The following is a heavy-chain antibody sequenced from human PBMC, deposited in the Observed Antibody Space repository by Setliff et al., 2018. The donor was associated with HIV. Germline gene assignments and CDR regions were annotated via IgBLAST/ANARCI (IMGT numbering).Heavy chain of an antibody. CDR2: INAGNVNT. D-gene: IGHD3-10*01. V-gene: IGHV1-3*01. CDR3: ARVTQSLSLGV. Sequence: ASVKVSCKASGFTFTNYAVHWVRQAPGQRLEWMGWINAGNVNTKYSQKFQGRATITGDTSASTAYMELSGLRSEDTAVYYCARVTQSLSLGVWGQGTLXXVS. J-gene: IGHJ4*02. CDR1: GFTFTNYA.